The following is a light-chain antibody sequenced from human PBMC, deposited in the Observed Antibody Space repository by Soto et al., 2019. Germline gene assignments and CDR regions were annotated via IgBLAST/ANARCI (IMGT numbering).Light chain of an antibody. J-gene: IGLJ1*01. CDR2: EVS. CDR1: SSDVGGYNY. V-gene: IGLV2-14*01. CDR3: SSYGSTSTRYV. Sequence: QSALTQPASVSGSPGQSITISCTGTSSDVGGYNYVSWYQQHPGKAPKLMIYEVSNRPSGVSNRFSGSKSANTASLTISGLQAEDEADYFGSSYGSTSTRYVFGTGTKLTVL.